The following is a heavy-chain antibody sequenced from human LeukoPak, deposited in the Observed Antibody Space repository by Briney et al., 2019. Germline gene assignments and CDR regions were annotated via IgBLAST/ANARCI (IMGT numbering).Heavy chain of an antibody. Sequence: PSETLSLTCAVYGGSFSGYYWSWLRQPPGKGLEWIGEINHSGSTNYNPSLKSRVTISVDTSKNQFSLKLSSVTAADTAVYYCARGTAWGYYGSGSYYYWGQGTLVTVSS. CDR2: INHSGST. D-gene: IGHD3-10*01. V-gene: IGHV4-34*01. J-gene: IGHJ4*02. CDR3: ARGTAWGYYGSGSYYY. CDR1: GGSFSGYY.